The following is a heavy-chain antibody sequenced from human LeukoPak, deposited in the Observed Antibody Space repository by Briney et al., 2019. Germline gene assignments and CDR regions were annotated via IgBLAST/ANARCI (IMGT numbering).Heavy chain of an antibody. D-gene: IGHD6-13*01. J-gene: IGHJ4*02. CDR2: INPSGGST. V-gene: IGHV1-46*01. CDR3: ARNLRVSSSPYYFDY. Sequence: GASVKVSCKASGYTFTSYCMHWVRQAPGQGLEWMGIINPSGGSTSYAQKFQGRVTMTRDTSTSTVYMELSSLRSEDTAVYYCARNLRVSSSPYYFDYWGQGTLVTVSS. CDR1: GYTFTSYC.